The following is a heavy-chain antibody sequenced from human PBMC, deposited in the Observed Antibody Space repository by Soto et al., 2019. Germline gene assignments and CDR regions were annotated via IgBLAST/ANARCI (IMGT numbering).Heavy chain of an antibody. V-gene: IGHV4-30-4*01. CDR1: GRSISSVDYF. CDR3: ARYGSGECNRGSCYSPFDY. D-gene: IGHD2-15*01. CDR2: IYYSGST. Sequence: SETLSLTCTVSGRSISSVDYFWSWIRQPPGKGLEWIGYIYYSGSTYYNPSLRSRVTISVDTSKNQFSLKLSSVTAADTAVYYCARYGSGECNRGSCYSPFDYWGQGTLVTVSS. J-gene: IGHJ4*02.